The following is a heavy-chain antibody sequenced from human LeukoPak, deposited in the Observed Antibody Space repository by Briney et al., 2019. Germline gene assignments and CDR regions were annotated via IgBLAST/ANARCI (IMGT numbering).Heavy chain of an antibody. V-gene: IGHV4-38-2*01. CDR3: ARHSKEQLGEIYFDY. D-gene: IGHD1-1*01. Sequence: SETLSLTCAVSGYSISSGYYWGWIRQPPGKGLEWIGSTYHSGSTYYNPSLKSRVTISVDTSKNQFSLKLSSVTAADTAVYYCARHSKEQLGEIYFDYWGQGTLVTVSS. CDR1: GYSISSGYY. CDR2: TYHSGST. J-gene: IGHJ4*02.